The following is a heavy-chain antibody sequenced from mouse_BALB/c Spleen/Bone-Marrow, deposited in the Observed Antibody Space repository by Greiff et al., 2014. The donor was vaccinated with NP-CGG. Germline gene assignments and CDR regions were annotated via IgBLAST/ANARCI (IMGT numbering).Heavy chain of an antibody. CDR3: ARGFPFDY. CDR2: IYPGDGDT. J-gene: IGHJ2*01. V-gene: IGHV1-87*01. CDR1: GYTFTSYW. Sequence: VKVVESGAELARPGASVKLSCKASGYTFTSYWMQWVKQRPGQGLEWIGAIYPGDGDTRYTQKFKGKATLTADKSSSTAYMQPSSLASEDSAVYYCARGFPFDYWGQGTTLTVSS.